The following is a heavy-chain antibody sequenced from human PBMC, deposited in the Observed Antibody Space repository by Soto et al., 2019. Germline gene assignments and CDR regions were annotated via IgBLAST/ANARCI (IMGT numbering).Heavy chain of an antibody. Sequence: GGSLRLSCAASGFDFGDYSFHWVRQAPGKGLEWISYISFSSQTIYYADSVKGRFTVSRDNAKKSLYLQMNTLRVEDTAVYYCARASSGYELGDDFWGQGTLVTVSS. CDR3: ARASSGYELGDDF. V-gene: IGHV3-48*01. CDR1: GFDFGDYS. D-gene: IGHD5-12*01. CDR2: ISFSSQTI. J-gene: IGHJ4*02.